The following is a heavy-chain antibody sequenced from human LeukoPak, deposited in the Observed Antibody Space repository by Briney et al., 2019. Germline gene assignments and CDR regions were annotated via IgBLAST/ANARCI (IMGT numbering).Heavy chain of an antibody. CDR2: ITGSGDKT. D-gene: IGHD2/OR15-2a*01. V-gene: IGHV3-23*01. CDR3: ARGGGRHVEY. J-gene: IGHJ4*02. CDR1: GFTFGNYA. Sequence: GGSLRLSCAASGFTFGNYAMSWVRQAPGKGLEWVSAITGSGDKTSYADSVKGRFTISRDNSKNTLFLQMNSLRADDTAVYYCARGGGRHVEYWGQGNLVTVSS.